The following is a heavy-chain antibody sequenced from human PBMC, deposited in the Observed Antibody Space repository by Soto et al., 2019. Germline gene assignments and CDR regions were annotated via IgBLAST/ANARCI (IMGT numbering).Heavy chain of an antibody. CDR2: ISSSSSTI. Sequence: EVQLVESGGGLVQPGGSLRLSCAASGFTFSSYSMNWVSKAPGKGLEWVSYISSSSSTIYYADYVKGRFTNSRDNAKNSLYLQMNSLRAEDTAVYYCARGGGCSGGSCNFDYWGQVTLVTVSS. CDR3: ARGGGCSGGSCNFDY. J-gene: IGHJ4*02. D-gene: IGHD2-15*01. V-gene: IGHV3-48*01. CDR1: GFTFSSYS.